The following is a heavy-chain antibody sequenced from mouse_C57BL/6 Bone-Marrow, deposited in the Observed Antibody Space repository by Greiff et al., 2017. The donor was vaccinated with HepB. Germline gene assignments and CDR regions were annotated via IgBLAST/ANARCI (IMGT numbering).Heavy chain of an antibody. CDR2: INYDGSST. V-gene: IGHV5-16*01. J-gene: IGHJ2*01. D-gene: IGHD1-1*01. CDR3: ARDKHYYGSSYHLDY. CDR1: GFTFSDYY. Sequence: EVKLMESEGGLVQPGSSMKLSCTASGFTFSDYYMAWVRQVPEKGLEWVANINYDGSSTYYLDSLKSRFIISRDNAKNILYLQMSSLKSEDTATYYCARDKHYYGSSYHLDYWGQGTTLTVSS.